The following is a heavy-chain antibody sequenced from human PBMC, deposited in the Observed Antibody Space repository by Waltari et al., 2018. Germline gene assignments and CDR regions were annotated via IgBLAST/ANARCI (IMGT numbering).Heavy chain of an antibody. V-gene: IGHV3-23*01. CDR1: GFTFSSYA. CDR2: IWCSGGST. J-gene: IGHJ3*02. D-gene: IGHD3-3*01. Sequence: EVQLLESGGGLVQPGGSLRLSCAASGFTFSSYAMSWVRQAPGKGLEWVSAIWCSGGSTYYADSVKGRFTISRDNSKNTLYLQMNSLRAEDTAVYYCARDYDFWSGYYTGISAFDIWGQGTMVTVSS. CDR3: ARDYDFWSGYYTGISAFDI.